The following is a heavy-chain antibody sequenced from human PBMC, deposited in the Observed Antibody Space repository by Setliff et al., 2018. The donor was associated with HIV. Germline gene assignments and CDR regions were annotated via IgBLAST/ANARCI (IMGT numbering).Heavy chain of an antibody. CDR3: ARVAATRGDDAFDI. V-gene: IGHV3-21*01. J-gene: IGHJ3*02. CDR1: GFTFSNYN. CDR2: ISSTSSYI. Sequence: GGSLRLSCAASGFTFSNYNMNWVRQAPGKGLEWVSFISSTSSYIYYADSVKGRFTISRDNAKNSLYLQMNSLRAEDTAVYYWARVAATRGDDAFDIWGQGTMVTVSS. D-gene: IGHD6-13*01.